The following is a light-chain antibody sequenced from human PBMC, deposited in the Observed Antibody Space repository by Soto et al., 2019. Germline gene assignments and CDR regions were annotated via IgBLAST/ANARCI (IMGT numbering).Light chain of an antibody. Sequence: DIQMTQSPSSLSASVGDRVTITCRASQSISSYLNWYQQKPGKAPTLLSYAASILQSGVPSRFSRSGSWTDFTLTISSLQPEDFATYYCQQSYSTPVFGQGTKLEIK. CDR2: AAS. CDR1: QSISSY. J-gene: IGKJ2*01. V-gene: IGKV1-39*01. CDR3: QQSYSTPV.